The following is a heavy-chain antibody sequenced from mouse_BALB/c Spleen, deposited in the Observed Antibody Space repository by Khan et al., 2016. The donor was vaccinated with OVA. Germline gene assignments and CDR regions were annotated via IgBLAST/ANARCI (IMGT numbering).Heavy chain of an antibody. CDR1: GYSITSGYG. CDR2: ISYSGST. CDR3: ARTARIKY. J-gene: IGHJ2*01. D-gene: IGHD1-2*01. Sequence: DVQLQEAGPGLVKPSQSLSLTCTVTGYSITSGYGWNWIRQFPGNKLEWMGYISYSGSTNYNPSLKSRISINRDKSKNQFFLQLNSVTTEDTATYYCARTARIKYWGQGTTLTVSS. V-gene: IGHV3-2*02.